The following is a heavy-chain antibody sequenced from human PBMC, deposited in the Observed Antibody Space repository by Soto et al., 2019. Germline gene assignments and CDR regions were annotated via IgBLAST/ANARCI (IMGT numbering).Heavy chain of an antibody. V-gene: IGHV1-69*01. J-gene: IGHJ4*02. CDR1: GGTFSSFA. Sequence: QVQLVQSGAEVKKPGSSVKVSCKASGGTFSSFAISWVRQAPGQGLEWMGGIIPMLGTTKDAQKFQGRVTITADESTSTAYMELSSLRSEDTAVYYCARNLDRGGSYSVALNYFDYWGQGTLVTVSS. D-gene: IGHD1-26*01. CDR3: ARNLDRGGSYSVALNYFDY. CDR2: IIPMLGTT.